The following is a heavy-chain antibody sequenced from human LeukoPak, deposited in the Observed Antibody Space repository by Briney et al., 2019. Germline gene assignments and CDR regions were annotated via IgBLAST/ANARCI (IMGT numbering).Heavy chain of an antibody. J-gene: IGHJ2*01. D-gene: IGHD4-11*01. Sequence: GGSLRLSCAASGFTFSNYAMSWVRQAPGKGLEWVSLISGITTNTYYADSVKGRFTISRDNSKNTLDLQMNSLRAEDTAGYYCAKDHSNADWYFDLWGRGTLVTVSP. V-gene: IGHV3-23*01. CDR3: AKDHSNADWYFDL. CDR1: GFTFSNYA. CDR2: ISGITTNT.